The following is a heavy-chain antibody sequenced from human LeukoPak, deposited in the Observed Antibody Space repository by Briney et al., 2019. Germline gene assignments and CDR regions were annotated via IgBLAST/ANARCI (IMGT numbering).Heavy chain of an antibody. CDR2: ISWNSSSI. J-gene: IGHJ6*03. Sequence: GGSLRLSCAASGFTFDDYAMHWVRQAPGKGLEWVSGISWNSSSIGYADSVKGRFTISRDNAKNSLYLQMNSLRAEDTALYYCAKDIVAGDYYYYYMDVWGKGTTVTVSS. CDR1: GFTFDDYA. D-gene: IGHD6-19*01. V-gene: IGHV3-9*01. CDR3: AKDIVAGDYYYYYMDV.